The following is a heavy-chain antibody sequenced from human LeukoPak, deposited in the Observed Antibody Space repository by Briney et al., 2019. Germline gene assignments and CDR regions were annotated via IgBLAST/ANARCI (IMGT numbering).Heavy chain of an antibody. CDR3: ARDLLAVAAFDY. V-gene: IGHV3-48*04. CDR1: GFTFNTYS. J-gene: IGHJ4*02. Sequence: PGGSLRLSCAASGFTFNTYSMNWVRQAPGKGLEGVAYISSASNTIYYADSVKGRFTISRDNAKSSLFLQMNTLRAEDTAVYYCARDLLAVAAFDYWGQGTLVTVSS. CDR2: ISSASNTI. D-gene: IGHD6-19*01.